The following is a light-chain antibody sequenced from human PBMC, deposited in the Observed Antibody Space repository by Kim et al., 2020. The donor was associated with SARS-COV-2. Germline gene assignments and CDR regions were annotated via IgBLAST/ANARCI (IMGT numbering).Light chain of an antibody. Sequence: QSVLTQPASVSGSPGQSITISCTGTSRDVGVYDLVSWFQHHPGKSPKLMIYDVNKRPSGVSNRFSGSTSANTASLTISGLQSEDVADYFSCSYEGGGTFGVFGGGTQVTVL. V-gene: IGLV2-23*02. CDR1: SRDVGVYDL. CDR3: CSYEGGGTFGV. CDR2: DVN. J-gene: IGLJ3*02.